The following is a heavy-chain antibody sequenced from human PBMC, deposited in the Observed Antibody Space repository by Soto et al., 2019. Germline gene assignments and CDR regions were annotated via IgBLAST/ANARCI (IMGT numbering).Heavy chain of an antibody. CDR3: ARELIVLPSWEADAFDI. V-gene: IGHV4-4*02. Sequence: SETLSLTCAVSGGSISSSNWWSWVRQPPGKGLEWIGEIYHSGSTNYNPSLKSRVTISVDKSKNQFSLKLSSVTAADTAVYYCARELIVLPSWEADAFDIWGQGTMVTVSS. CDR2: IYHSGST. J-gene: IGHJ3*02. CDR1: GGSISSSNW. D-gene: IGHD2-8*02.